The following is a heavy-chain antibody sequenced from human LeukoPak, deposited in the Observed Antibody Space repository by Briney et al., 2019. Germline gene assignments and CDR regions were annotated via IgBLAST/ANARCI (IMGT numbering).Heavy chain of an antibody. V-gene: IGHV1-69*13. D-gene: IGHD2-21*02. Sequence: ASVKVSCKASAGTFSSYAISWVRQAPGQGLEWMGGLIPIFGTANYAQKFQGRVTITADESTSTAYMELSSLRSEDTAVYYCARVAYRGGDCYWGFDYWGQGTLVTVSS. CDR3: ARVAYRGGDCYWGFDY. J-gene: IGHJ4*02. CDR2: LIPIFGTA. CDR1: AGTFSSYA.